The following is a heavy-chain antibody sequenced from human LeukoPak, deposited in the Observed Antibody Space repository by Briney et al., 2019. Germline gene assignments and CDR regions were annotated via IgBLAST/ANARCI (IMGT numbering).Heavy chain of an antibody. D-gene: IGHD4-11*01. V-gene: IGHV4-39*01. Sequence: SETLSLTCTVSGGSISSSRYYWGWIRQPPGKGLEWIGSIYYSGSTYYNPSLKSRVTISVDTSKNQFSLKLSSVTAADTAVYYCARLQGDYSFYWGQGTLVTVSS. CDR1: GGSISSSRYY. J-gene: IGHJ4*02. CDR3: ARLQGDYSFY. CDR2: IYYSGST.